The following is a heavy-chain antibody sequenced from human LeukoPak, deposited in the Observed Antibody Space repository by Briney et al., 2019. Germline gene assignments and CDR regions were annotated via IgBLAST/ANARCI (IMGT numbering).Heavy chain of an antibody. J-gene: IGHJ4*02. CDR2: ISGSGGST. Sequence: GGSLRLSCAASGFTFSSYAMSWVRQASGKGLEWVSVISGSGGSTNYADSVKGRFTISRDNSKNTLYLQMNSLRAEDTAVYYCGVYSSSWHDYWGQGTLVTVSS. CDR1: GFTFSSYA. CDR3: GVYSSSWHDY. D-gene: IGHD6-13*01. V-gene: IGHV3-23*01.